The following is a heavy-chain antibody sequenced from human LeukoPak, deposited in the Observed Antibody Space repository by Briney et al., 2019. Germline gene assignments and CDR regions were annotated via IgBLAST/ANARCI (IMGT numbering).Heavy chain of an antibody. CDR1: GFTFSSYE. J-gene: IGHJ5*02. CDR3: AREVPPWGGACLAP. D-gene: IGHD2-21*02. Sequence: GGSLRLSCAASGFTFSSYEFNWVRQASGKGLEWVSYISSSGTMIYYADSVKGRFTISRDNSKNSLYLQMNNLRAEDTAVYYCAREVPPWGGACLAPGGQETLVTVPS. V-gene: IGHV3-48*03. CDR2: ISSSGTMI.